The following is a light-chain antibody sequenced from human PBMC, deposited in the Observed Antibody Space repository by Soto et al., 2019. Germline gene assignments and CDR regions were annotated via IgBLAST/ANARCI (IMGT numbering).Light chain of an antibody. J-gene: IGLJ2*01. CDR3: AAWDDRVKGLV. CDR1: GSNIGSNP. Sequence: QSVLTQPPSASGTPGQRVTISCSGSGSNIGSNPVNWYQQLPGTAPKLLIYSNNQRPSGVPDRFSASKSGTSASLAISGLQSEDDADYYCAAWDDRVKGLVCGGGTKLPVL. V-gene: IGLV1-44*01. CDR2: SNN.